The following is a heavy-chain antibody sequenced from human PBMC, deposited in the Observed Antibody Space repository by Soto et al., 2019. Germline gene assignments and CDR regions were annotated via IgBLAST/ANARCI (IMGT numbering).Heavy chain of an antibody. J-gene: IGHJ1*01. CDR2: IIPILGIA. CDR3: ASLYCSGGSCYHPPKYFQH. CDR1: GGTFSSYT. V-gene: IGHV1-69*02. D-gene: IGHD2-15*01. Sequence: QVQLVHSGAEVKKPGSSVKVSCKASGGTFSSYTISWVRQAPGQGLEWMGRIIPILGIANYAQKFQGRVTITADKSTSTAYMELSSLRSEDTAVYYCASLYCSGGSCYHPPKYFQHWGQGTLVTVSS.